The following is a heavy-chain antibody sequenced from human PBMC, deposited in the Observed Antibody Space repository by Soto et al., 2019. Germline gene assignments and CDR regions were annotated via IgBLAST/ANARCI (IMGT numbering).Heavy chain of an antibody. Sequence: PGESLRLSCSVSGFTFSNYAMHWIRQAPGKGLEYVSGITSDGDSTWHADSVKDRFTISRDNSKNTLFLQMSSLRVEDTAIYFCVKGDQLLRYYFEFWGPGTLVTVSS. CDR2: ITSDGDST. CDR1: GFTFSNYA. CDR3: VKGDQLLRYYFEF. D-gene: IGHD2-15*01. J-gene: IGHJ4*01. V-gene: IGHV3-64D*06.